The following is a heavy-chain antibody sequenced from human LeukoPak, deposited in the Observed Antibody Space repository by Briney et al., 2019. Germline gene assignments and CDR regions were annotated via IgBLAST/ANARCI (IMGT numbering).Heavy chain of an antibody. J-gene: IGHJ6*02. CDR3: ARGSTVKGWANYYYYGMDV. CDR1: GFTFSSYS. Sequence: PGGSLRLSCAASGFTFSSYSMNWVRQAPGKGLEWVSSISSSSSYIYYADSVKGRFTISRDNAKNSLYLQMNSLRAEDTAVYYCARGSTVKGWANYYYYGMDVWGQGTTVTVSS. D-gene: IGHD4-17*01. V-gene: IGHV3-21*01. CDR2: ISSSSSYI.